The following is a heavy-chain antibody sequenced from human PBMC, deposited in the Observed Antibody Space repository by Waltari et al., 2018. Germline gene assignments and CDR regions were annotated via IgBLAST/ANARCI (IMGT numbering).Heavy chain of an antibody. V-gene: IGHV3-23*05. D-gene: IGHD6-6*01. CDR2: INFSGSHT. CDR3: AKSLKPDRLRFGMDV. J-gene: IGHJ6*02. CDR1: GFSFTTYA. Sequence: EVQLLESGGTLLQPGGSLRLSCAVSGFSFTTYAMSWVRQGPGKGLEWISGINFSGSHTYYADSVNGRFTISRDNYKNTLDLQMNSLRAEDTAVYYYAKSLKPDRLRFGMDVWGQGTAVTVSS.